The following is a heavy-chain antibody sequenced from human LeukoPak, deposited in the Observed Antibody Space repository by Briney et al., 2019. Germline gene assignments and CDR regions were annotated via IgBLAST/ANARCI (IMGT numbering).Heavy chain of an antibody. Sequence: GGSLRLSCAASGFTFSSYWMSWVRQAPGKGLEWVANIKQDGSGKYYVDSVKGRFTISRDNAKNSLYLQMNSLRAEDTAVYYCARYSYGFLYQFDYWGQGTLVTVSS. CDR3: ARYSYGFLYQFDY. CDR2: IKQDGSGK. J-gene: IGHJ4*02. CDR1: GFTFSSYW. V-gene: IGHV3-7*01. D-gene: IGHD5-18*01.